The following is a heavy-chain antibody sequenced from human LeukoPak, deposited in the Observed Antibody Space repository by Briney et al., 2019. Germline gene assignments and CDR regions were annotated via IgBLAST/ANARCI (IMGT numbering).Heavy chain of an antibody. CDR2: INHSGST. CDR3: ARAHYTFSRYGGFDY. D-gene: IGHD3-3*01. J-gene: IGHJ4*02. Sequence: PSETLSLTCAVYGGSFSGYYWSWIRQPPGKGLEWIGEINHSGSTNYNPSLKSRVTISVDTSKNQFSLTLSPWTAADTAVYYCARAHYTFSRYGGFDYWGQGTLVTVSS. CDR1: GGSFSGYY. V-gene: IGHV4-34*01.